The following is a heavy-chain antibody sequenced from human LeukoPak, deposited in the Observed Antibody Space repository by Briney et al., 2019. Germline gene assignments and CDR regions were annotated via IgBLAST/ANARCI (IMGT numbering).Heavy chain of an antibody. CDR1: GFTVSSNY. Sequence: GGSLRLSCAASGFTVSSNYMSWVRQAPGKGLEWVSVIYNVGRTHYEESVKRRLTIIRDNSKNTMYLQMNSLRAEDTAVYYCARDSRDGYNFLDYWGQGTLVTVSS. D-gene: IGHD5-24*01. CDR2: IYNVGRT. CDR3: ARDSRDGYNFLDY. V-gene: IGHV3-66*01. J-gene: IGHJ4*02.